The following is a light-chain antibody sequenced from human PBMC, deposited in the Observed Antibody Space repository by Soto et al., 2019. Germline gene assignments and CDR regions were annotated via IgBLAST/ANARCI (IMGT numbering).Light chain of an antibody. CDR3: QQRSNWPRGT. CDR1: QSVSSY. Sequence: EIVLTHPPATLSLSPGERATLSCRASQSVSSYLAWYQQKPGQAPRLLIYDASNRATGIPARFSGSGSGTDFTLTISSLEPEDFAVYYCQQRSNWPRGTFGQGTKV. CDR2: DAS. J-gene: IGKJ1*01. V-gene: IGKV3-11*01.